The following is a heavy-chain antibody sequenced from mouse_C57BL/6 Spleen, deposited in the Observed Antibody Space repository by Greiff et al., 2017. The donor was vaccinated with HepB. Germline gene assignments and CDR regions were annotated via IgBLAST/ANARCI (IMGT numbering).Heavy chain of an antibody. CDR1: GYAFSSSW. D-gene: IGHD1-1*01. CDR3: AMRDTTVVATGDFDY. V-gene: IGHV1-82*01. Sequence: VQLQQSGPELVKPGASVKISCKASGYAFSSSWMNWVKQRPGKGLEWIGRIYPGDGDTNYNGKFKGKATLTADKSSSTAYMQLSSLTSEDSAVYFCAMRDTTVVATGDFDYWGQGTTLTVSS. CDR2: IYPGDGDT. J-gene: IGHJ2*01.